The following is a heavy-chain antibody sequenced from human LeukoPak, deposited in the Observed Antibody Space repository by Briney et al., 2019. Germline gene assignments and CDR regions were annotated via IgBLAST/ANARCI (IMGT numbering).Heavy chain of an antibody. Sequence: ASVKVSCKVSGYTLTELSMHWVRQAPGQGLEWMGIINPSGGSTSYAQKFQGRVTMTRDMSTSTVYMELSSLRSEDTAVYYCARDLTVTTAQIWFDPWGQGTLVTVSS. V-gene: IGHV1-46*01. CDR1: GYTLTELS. CDR3: ARDLTVTTAQIWFDP. D-gene: IGHD4-17*01. J-gene: IGHJ5*02. CDR2: INPSGGST.